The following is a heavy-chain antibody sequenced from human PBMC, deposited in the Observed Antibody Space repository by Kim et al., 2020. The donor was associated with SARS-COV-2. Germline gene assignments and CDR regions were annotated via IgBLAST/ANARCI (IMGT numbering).Heavy chain of an antibody. CDR3: ARTHNAGGGTTVTASKAYWFDP. D-gene: IGHD4-17*01. CDR1: GFSLTTRGMC. CDR2: IDWDNDK. V-gene: IGHV2-70*11. J-gene: IGHJ5*02. Sequence: SGPTLVNPTQTLTLTCSFSGFSLTTRGMCVSWIRQPPGKALEWLARIDWDNDKYYRKSLKTRLTISKDTPKNQVVLTMTNVDPVDTATYYCARTHNAGGGTTVTASKAYWFDPWGQGTLVTVSS.